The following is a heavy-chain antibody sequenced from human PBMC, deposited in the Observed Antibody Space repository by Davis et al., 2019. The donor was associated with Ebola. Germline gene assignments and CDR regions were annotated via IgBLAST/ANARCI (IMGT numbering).Heavy chain of an antibody. CDR1: GFIFSDFW. V-gene: IGHV3-9*01. Sequence: PGGSLRLSCAASGFIFSDFWMSWVRQAPGKGLEWVSGISGDSVSRGYADSVKGRFTISRDNAKNTLYLQMNSLRVEDTALYYCAKDAGYHGTGYDYYYYYGMDVWGQGTTVTVSS. D-gene: IGHD3-22*01. J-gene: IGHJ6*02. CDR3: AKDAGYHGTGYDYYYYYGMDV. CDR2: ISGDSVSR.